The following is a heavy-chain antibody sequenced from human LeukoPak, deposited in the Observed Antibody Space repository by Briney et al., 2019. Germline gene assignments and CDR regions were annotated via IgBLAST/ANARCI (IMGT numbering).Heavy chain of an antibody. V-gene: IGHV3-23*01. D-gene: IGHD6-6*01. Sequence: PGGSLRLSCAASGFTFSSYAMSWVRQAPGKGLEWVSAISGSGGSTYYADSVKGRFTISRDNSKNTLYLQMNSLRAEDTAVYYCAKDRGCIAARPCYYMDVWGKGTTVTVSS. CDR2: ISGSGGST. CDR3: AKDRGCIAARPCYYMDV. J-gene: IGHJ6*03. CDR1: GFTFSSYA.